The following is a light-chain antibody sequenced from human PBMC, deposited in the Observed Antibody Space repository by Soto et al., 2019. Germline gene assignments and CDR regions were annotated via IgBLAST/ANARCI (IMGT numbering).Light chain of an antibody. Sequence: EIVMTHSPATLSVSPWEIATLSCRASQSVSSHLAWYQHKPGQAPRLLFYDASTRATGIPARFSGSGSGTEFTLTISSLQSEDFAVYYCQHYHGWPITLGQGTRLENK. CDR2: DAS. V-gene: IGKV3-15*01. CDR3: QHYHGWPIT. J-gene: IGKJ5*01. CDR1: QSVSSH.